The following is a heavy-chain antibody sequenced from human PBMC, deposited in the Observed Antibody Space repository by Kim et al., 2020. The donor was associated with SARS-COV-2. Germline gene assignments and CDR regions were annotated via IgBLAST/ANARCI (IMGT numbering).Heavy chain of an antibody. CDR3: ARRGSGHGLDV. J-gene: IGHJ6*02. D-gene: IGHD6-25*01. Sequence: NAGTPKQFHDRDTLTRDTAASTVYMELSSLMSEDTAVYYCARRGSGHGLDVWGQGTTVTVSS. V-gene: IGHV1-3*01.